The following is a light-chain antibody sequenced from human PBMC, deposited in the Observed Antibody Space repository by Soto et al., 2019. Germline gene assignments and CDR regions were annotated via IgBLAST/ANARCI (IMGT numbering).Light chain of an antibody. CDR3: SSYTTSSTLV. CDR2: EVH. V-gene: IGLV2-14*01. CDR1: SSDVGAYNY. Sequence: QSVLTQPASVSGSPGQSITISCTGSSSDVGAYNYVSWYQQHPGKAPKLMIFEVHNRPSGVSNRFSGSKSGNTASLTISGLQAEDEADYYCSSYTTSSTLVFGVGTKLTVI. J-gene: IGLJ1*01.